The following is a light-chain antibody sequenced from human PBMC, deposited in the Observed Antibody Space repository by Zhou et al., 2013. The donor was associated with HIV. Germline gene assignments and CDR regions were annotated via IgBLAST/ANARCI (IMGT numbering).Light chain of an antibody. V-gene: IGKV1-5*03. CDR3: QQYQSYPYT. CDR2: KAS. J-gene: IGKJ2*01. Sequence: DIQMTQSPSTLSAFVGDRVTIACRASQIINYWLAWYQQRPGKAPKLLIYKASTLASGVPLRFSGSKSETEFTLTINSLQPDDFATYYCQQYQSYPYTFGQGTKLDIK. CDR1: QIINYW.